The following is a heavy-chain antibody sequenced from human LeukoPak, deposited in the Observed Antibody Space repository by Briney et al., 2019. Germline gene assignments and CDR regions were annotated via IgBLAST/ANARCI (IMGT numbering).Heavy chain of an antibody. Sequence: GGSLRLSCAASGFTFSDSYMTWIRQAPGKGLEWVSYISSTAYTIFYADSVKGRFTISRDNAKNSLYLQMNSLRAEDTAVYYCARDRTGTTGYFDYWGQGTLVTVSS. CDR1: GFTFSDSY. J-gene: IGHJ4*02. CDR2: ISSTAYTI. D-gene: IGHD1-1*01. V-gene: IGHV3-11*04. CDR3: ARDRTGTTGYFDY.